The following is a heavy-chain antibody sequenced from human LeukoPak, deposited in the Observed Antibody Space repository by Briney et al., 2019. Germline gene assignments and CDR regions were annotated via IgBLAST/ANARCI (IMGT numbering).Heavy chain of an antibody. CDR1: GGSISSYY. Sequence: SETLSLTCTVSGGSISSYYWSWIRQPPGKGLEWIGYIYYSGSTNYNPSLKSRVTISVDTSKNQFSLKLSSVTAADTAVYYCARGDRYSGSYPEYYFDYWGQGTLVIVSS. J-gene: IGHJ4*02. V-gene: IGHV4-59*01. D-gene: IGHD1-26*01. CDR3: ARGDRYSGSYPEYYFDY. CDR2: IYYSGST.